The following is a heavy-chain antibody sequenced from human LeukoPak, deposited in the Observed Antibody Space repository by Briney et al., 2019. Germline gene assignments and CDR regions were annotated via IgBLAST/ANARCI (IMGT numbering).Heavy chain of an antibody. CDR3: ARVTAPTYNPHMDV. Sequence: GGSLRLSCAASGFTFSSYWMSWVRQAPGKGLEWVANIKQDGSEKYYVDSVKGRFTISRDNAKNSLYLQMNSLRAEDTAVYYCARVTAPTYNPHMDVWGKGTTVTVSS. CDR2: IKQDGSEK. D-gene: IGHD1-1*01. V-gene: IGHV3-7*03. J-gene: IGHJ6*03. CDR1: GFTFSSYW.